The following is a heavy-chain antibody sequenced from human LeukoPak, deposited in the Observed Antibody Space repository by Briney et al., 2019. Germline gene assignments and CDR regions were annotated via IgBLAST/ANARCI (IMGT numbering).Heavy chain of an antibody. CDR2: IYTSGST. J-gene: IGHJ4*02. CDR1: GGSISSGSYY. Sequence: SETLSLTCTVSGGSISSGSYYWSWIRQPAGKGLEWIGRIYTSGSTNYNPSLKSRVTISVDTSKNQFSLKLSSVTATDTAVYYCARVRVGATTTFDYWGQGTLVTVSS. CDR3: ARVRVGATTTFDY. D-gene: IGHD1-26*01. V-gene: IGHV4-61*02.